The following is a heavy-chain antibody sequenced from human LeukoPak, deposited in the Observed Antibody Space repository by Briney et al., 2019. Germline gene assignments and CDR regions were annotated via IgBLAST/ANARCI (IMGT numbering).Heavy chain of an antibody. V-gene: IGHV3-30*18. Sequence: GGSLRLSCTASGFAVSSNYINWVRQAPGKGLEWVAVISYDGSNKYYADSVKGRFTISRDNSKNTLYLQMNSLRAEDTAVYYCAKAGGKYGDYYYYGMDVWGQGTTVTVSS. CDR2: ISYDGSNK. J-gene: IGHJ6*02. D-gene: IGHD4-17*01. CDR3: AKAGGKYGDYYYYGMDV. CDR1: GFAVSSNY.